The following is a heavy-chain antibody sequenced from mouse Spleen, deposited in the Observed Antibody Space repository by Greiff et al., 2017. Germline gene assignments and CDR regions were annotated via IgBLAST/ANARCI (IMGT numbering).Heavy chain of an antibody. Sequence: VQLQQPGTELVKPGASVKLSCKASGYTFTSYWMPWVKQRPGQGLEWLGNINPSNGGTNYNEKFKSKATLTVDKSSSTAYMQLSSLTSEDSAVYYCARVRGGRDWYFDVWGAGTTVTVSS. CDR3: ARVRGGRDWYFDV. J-gene: IGHJ1*01. CDR2: INPSNGGT. CDR1: GYTFTSYW. V-gene: IGHV1-53*01.